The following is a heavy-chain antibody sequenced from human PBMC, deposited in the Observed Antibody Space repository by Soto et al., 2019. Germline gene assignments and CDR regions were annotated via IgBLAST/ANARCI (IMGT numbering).Heavy chain of an antibody. V-gene: IGHV3-23*01. D-gene: IGHD1-1*01. Sequence: EVQLLASGGGLVQPGGSLRLSCAASGFTFSAYAMGWVRQAPGKGLEWVSTIHGGGGATHYADSVKGRFTISRDDSKNTLYAQMNSLRAEDTAVYYWAKFEGHPLEYWYLDFWGRGTLVTVSS. J-gene: IGHJ2*01. CDR3: AKFEGHPLEYWYLDF. CDR1: GFTFSAYA. CDR2: IHGGGGAT.